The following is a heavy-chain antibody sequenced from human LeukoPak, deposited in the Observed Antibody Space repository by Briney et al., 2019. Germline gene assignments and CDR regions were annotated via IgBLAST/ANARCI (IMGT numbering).Heavy chain of an antibody. CDR2: IYSGGST. CDR3: ARDEYYDSSGYYYYGMDV. D-gene: IGHD3-22*01. V-gene: IGHV3-53*01. CDR1: GFTVSSNY. Sequence: PGGSLRLSCAASGFTVSSNYMSWVRQAPGEGLEWVSVIYSGGSTYYADSVKGRFTISRDNSKNTLYLQMNSLRAEDTAVYYCARDEYYDSSGYYYYGMDVWGQGTTVTVSS. J-gene: IGHJ6*02.